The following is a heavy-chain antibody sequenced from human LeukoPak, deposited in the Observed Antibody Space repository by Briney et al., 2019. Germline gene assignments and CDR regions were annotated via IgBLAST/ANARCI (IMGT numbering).Heavy chain of an antibody. CDR3: ATPVHDASLDY. V-gene: IGHV3-33*08. D-gene: IGHD2-2*01. J-gene: IGHJ4*02. Sequence: GRSLRLSCAASGFTFSSYGIHWVRQAPGKGLEWVAVIWYDGSNKYYADSVKGRFTISRDNSKNTLYLQMNSLRAEDTAVYYCATPVHDASLDYWGQGTLVTVSS. CDR1: GFTFSSYG. CDR2: IWYDGSNK.